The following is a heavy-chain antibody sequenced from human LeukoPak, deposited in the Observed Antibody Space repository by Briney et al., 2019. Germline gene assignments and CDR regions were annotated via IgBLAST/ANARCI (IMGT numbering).Heavy chain of an antibody. CDR3: ARPKDYGDYVPLY. V-gene: IGHV1-2*02. Sequence: ASVTVSCKASGYTFTGYYMHWVRQAPGQGLEWMGWINPNSGGTNYAQKFQGRVTMTRDTSISAAYMELSRLRSDDTAVYYCARPKDYGDYVPLYWGQGTLVTVSS. CDR2: INPNSGGT. CDR1: GYTFTGYY. J-gene: IGHJ4*02. D-gene: IGHD4-17*01.